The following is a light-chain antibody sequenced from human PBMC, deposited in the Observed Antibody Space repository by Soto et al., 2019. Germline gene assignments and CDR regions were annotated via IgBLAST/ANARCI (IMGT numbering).Light chain of an antibody. CDR3: LLSYSGAWV. V-gene: IGLV7-46*01. CDR1: TGAVTSGHY. J-gene: IGLJ3*02. Sequence: QAVVTQEPSLTVSPGGTVTLTCGSSTGAVTSGHYRYWFQQKPGQAPRTLIYETSNKHAWTPARFSGSLLGGKAALTLSGAQPEDEAEYYCLLSYSGAWVFGGGTKLTVL. CDR2: ETS.